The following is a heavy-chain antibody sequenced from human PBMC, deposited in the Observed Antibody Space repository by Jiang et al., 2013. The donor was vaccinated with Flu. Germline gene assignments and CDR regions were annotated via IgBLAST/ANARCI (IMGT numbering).Heavy chain of an antibody. Sequence: QTLSLTCVISGDSVSSYSATWTWIRQSPSRGLEWLGRTYYRSKWYNDYAVSVKSRITTNPDTSKNQFSLQLNSVTPEDTAVYYCARVGGSGRSLDYWGQGTLVTVSS. J-gene: IGHJ4*02. V-gene: IGHV6-1*01. CDR2: TYYRSKWYN. CDR3: ARVGGSGRSLDY. CDR1: GDSVSSYSAT. D-gene: IGHD3-3*01.